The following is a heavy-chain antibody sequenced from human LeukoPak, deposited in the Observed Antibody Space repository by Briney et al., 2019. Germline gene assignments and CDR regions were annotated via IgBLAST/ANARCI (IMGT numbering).Heavy chain of an antibody. CDR2: INPNSGGT. CDR1: GYTVTRYY. D-gene: IGHD3-10*01. J-gene: IGHJ6*02. Sequence: GASVNVSCKASGYTVTRYYMHWVRQAPGQGREWMEWINPNSGGTNYAQKFQGRVSMTRDTSISTAYMELRRLRSDDTAVYYCARERDGSGSLSNYYYCYGMDVWGQGTTVTVSS. CDR3: ARERDGSGSLSNYYYCYGMDV. V-gene: IGHV1-2*02.